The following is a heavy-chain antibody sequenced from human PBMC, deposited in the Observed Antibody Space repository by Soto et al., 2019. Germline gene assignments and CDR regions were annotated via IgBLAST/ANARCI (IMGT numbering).Heavy chain of an antibody. CDR1: GGSISNFY. CDR3: ARAPMVLSRSYFDS. V-gene: IGHV4-59*01. D-gene: IGHD2-8*01. CDR2: ISYSGNT. Sequence: SETLSLTCTVSGGSISNFYLSWIRQPPGKGLEWIGYISYSGNTNYNPSLKSRVSISVDTSKNQLSLNLTSVTAADTAVYYCARAPMVLSRSYFDSWGQGTPVTVYS. J-gene: IGHJ4*02.